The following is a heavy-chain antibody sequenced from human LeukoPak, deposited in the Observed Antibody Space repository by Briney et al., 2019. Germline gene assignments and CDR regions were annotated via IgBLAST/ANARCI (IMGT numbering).Heavy chain of an antibody. Sequence: ASVKVSSKASGYTFTTYGISWVRQAPGQGLEWMGWINAYNGNTIYAQKLQGRVTMTTDKSTSTAYMELSSLSSDDTAVYYCARDQGVTDPPPYGLDVWGQGTTVTVSS. J-gene: IGHJ6*02. CDR2: INAYNGNT. V-gene: IGHV1-18*01. CDR1: GYTFTTYG. CDR3: ARDQGVTDPPPYGLDV. D-gene: IGHD4-23*01.